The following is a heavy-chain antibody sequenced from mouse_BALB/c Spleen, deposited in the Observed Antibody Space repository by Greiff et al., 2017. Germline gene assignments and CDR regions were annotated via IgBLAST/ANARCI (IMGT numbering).Heavy chain of an antibody. Sequence: EVMLVESGGGLVQPGGSRKLSCAASGFTFSSFGMHWVRQAPEKGLEWVAYISSGSSTIYYADTVKGRFTISRDNPKNTLFLQMTSLRSEDTAMYYCARGPTGMDYWGQGTSVTVSS. V-gene: IGHV5-17*02. CDR1: GFTFSSFG. D-gene: IGHD1-1*01. CDR2: ISSGSSTI. J-gene: IGHJ4*01. CDR3: ARGPTGMDY.